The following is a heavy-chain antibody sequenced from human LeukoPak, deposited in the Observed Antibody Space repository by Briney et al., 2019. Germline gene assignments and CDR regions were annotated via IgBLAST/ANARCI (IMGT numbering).Heavy chain of an antibody. V-gene: IGHV4-39*01. D-gene: IGHD3-9*01. Sequence: SETLSLTCTVSGGSISSSSYSWGWIRQPPGKGLEWIGSIYYSGSTYYNPSLKSRVTISVDTSKNQFSLKLSSVTAADTAVYYCARLLTANWFDPWGQGTLVTVSS. J-gene: IGHJ5*02. CDR2: IYYSGST. CDR1: GGSISSSSYS. CDR3: ARLLTANWFDP.